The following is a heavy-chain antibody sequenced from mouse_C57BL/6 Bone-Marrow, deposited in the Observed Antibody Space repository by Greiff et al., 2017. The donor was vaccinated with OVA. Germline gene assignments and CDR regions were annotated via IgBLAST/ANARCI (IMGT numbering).Heavy chain of an antibody. CDR3: ASLYYGSSYEHYFDY. V-gene: IGHV5-6*01. CDR2: ISSGGSYT. CDR1: GFTFSSYG. Sequence: EVKLMESGGDLVKPGGSLKLSCAASGFTFSSYGMSWVRQTPDKRLEWVATISSGGSYTYYPDSVKGRFTISRDNAKNTLYLQMSSLKSEDTAMYYCASLYYGSSYEHYFDYWGQGTTLTVSS. D-gene: IGHD1-1*01. J-gene: IGHJ2*01.